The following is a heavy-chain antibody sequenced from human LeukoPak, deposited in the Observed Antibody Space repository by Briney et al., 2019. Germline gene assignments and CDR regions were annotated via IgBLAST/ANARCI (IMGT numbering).Heavy chain of an antibody. Sequence: GGSLRLSCTASGFTFGDYAMSWFRQAPGKGLEWVSVIYSGGSTYYADSVKGRFTISRHNSKNTLYLQMNSLRAEDTAVYYCARGPYYYDSSGYTFPSWFDPWGQGTLVTVSS. CDR1: GFTFGDYA. V-gene: IGHV3-53*04. D-gene: IGHD3-22*01. CDR3: ARGPYYYDSSGYTFPSWFDP. CDR2: IYSGGST. J-gene: IGHJ5*02.